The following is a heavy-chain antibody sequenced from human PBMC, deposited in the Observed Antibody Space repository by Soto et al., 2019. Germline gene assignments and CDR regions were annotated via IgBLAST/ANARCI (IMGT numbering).Heavy chain of an antibody. Sequence: PSETLSLTCAVYGGSFSGYYWSWIRQPPGKGLEWIGEINHSGSTNYNPSLKSRVTISVDTSKNQFSLKLSSVTAADTAVYYCARGPTTSNYDSSGYYSLRGYSIDYWGQGTLVTVSS. J-gene: IGHJ4*02. CDR3: ARGPTTSNYDSSGYYSLRGYSIDY. CDR1: GGSFSGYY. CDR2: INHSGST. D-gene: IGHD3-22*01. V-gene: IGHV4-34*01.